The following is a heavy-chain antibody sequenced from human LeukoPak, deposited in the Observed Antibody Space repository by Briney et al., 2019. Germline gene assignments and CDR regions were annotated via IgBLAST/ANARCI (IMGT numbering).Heavy chain of an antibody. CDR2: IIPIFGTA. V-gene: IGHV1-69*05. Sequence: ASVKVSCKASGGTFSSYAISWVRQAPGQGLEWMGGIIPIFGTANYAQKFQGRVTITTDESTGTAYMELSSLRSEDTAVYYCARDRQPYDSSGYYPDAFDIWGQGTMVTVSS. CDR3: ARDRQPYDSSGYYPDAFDI. CDR1: GGTFSSYA. J-gene: IGHJ3*02. D-gene: IGHD3-22*01.